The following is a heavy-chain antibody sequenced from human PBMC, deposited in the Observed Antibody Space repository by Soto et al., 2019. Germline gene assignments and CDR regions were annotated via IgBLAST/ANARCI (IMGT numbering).Heavy chain of an antibody. CDR1: GFSFSNYG. CDR2: ITIRTGNV. D-gene: IGHD3-10*02. V-gene: IGHV3-48*01. Sequence: GGSLRLSCAASGFSFSNYGMHWVRQAPGKGLEWLAYITIRTGNVLYADSVRGRFTISADNAENSVILQMNSLRGEDSAVYFCVRDRDLYRDMFHADLWGQGTLVTVSS. J-gene: IGHJ4*01. CDR3: VRDRDLYRDMFHADL.